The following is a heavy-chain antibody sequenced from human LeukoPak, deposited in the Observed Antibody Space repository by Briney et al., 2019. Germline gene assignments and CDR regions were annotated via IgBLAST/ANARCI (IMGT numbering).Heavy chain of an antibody. V-gene: IGHV3-23*01. Sequence: GGSLRLSCGASGFTFSSYAMSWVRQAPGKGLGWVSAVSGGGGDTNYADSVKGRFTISRGNSKSTLYLQMNSLRAEDTAVYYCAKDYGYGSGNYFPDYWGQGTLVTVSS. CDR3: AKDYGYGSGNYFPDY. CDR1: GFTFSSYA. CDR2: VSGGGGDT. D-gene: IGHD3-10*01. J-gene: IGHJ4*02.